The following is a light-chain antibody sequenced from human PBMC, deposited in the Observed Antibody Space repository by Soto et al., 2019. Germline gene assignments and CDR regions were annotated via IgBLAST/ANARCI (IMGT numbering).Light chain of an antibody. V-gene: IGLV2-14*01. J-gene: IGLJ2*01. CDR3: SSYTSMTTLV. Sequence: QSALTQPASVSGSPGQSITISCTGTSSDVGGYNYVSWYQQHPGKAPKLMIYDVSNRPSGVSNRFSGSKSGNTASLTISGIQAEDEADYYCSSYTSMTTLVFGGGTKLTVL. CDR2: DVS. CDR1: SSDVGGYNY.